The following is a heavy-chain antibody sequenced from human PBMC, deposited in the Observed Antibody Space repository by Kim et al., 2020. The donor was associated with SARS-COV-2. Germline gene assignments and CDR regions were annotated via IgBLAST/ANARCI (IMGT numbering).Heavy chain of an antibody. CDR1: GDSISDSYY. J-gene: IGHJ4*02. CDR3: ARLGGSGYDSELDY. D-gene: IGHD5-12*01. V-gene: IGHV4-39*01. Sequence: SETPSLTCTVSGDSISDSYYWGWIRQPPGKGLEWIGSIHYTGSTYYNPSLKSRVTISVDMSNNQFSLNLRSVTAADTAVYYCARLGGSGYDSELDYWGQGNLVTVSS. CDR2: IHYTGST.